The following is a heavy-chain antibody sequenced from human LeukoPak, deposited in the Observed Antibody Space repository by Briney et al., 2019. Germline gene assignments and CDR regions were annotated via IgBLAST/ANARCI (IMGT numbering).Heavy chain of an antibody. CDR1: GGSISIGGYY. CDR3: ARVVNGFDI. CDR2: IYHNGNT. V-gene: IGHV4-30-2*01. J-gene: IGHJ3*02. Sequence: SETLSLTCSVSGGSISIGGYYWSWVRQPPGKGLEWIAYIYHNGNTYYNPSLKSRVTISVDKSKNQFSLKLNSVTAADTAVYYCARVVNGFDIWGQGTMVTVSS.